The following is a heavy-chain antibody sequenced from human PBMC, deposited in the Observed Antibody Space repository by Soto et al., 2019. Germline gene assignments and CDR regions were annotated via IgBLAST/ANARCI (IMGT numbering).Heavy chain of an antibody. V-gene: IGHV5-51*01. CDR3: ARHSGSGSYYYYYGMDV. CDR2: IYPGDSDT. Sequence: PGESLKISCKGSGYSFTSYWIGWVRQMPGKGLEWMGIIYPGDSDTRYSPSFQGQVTISADKSISTAYLQWSSLKASDTAMYYCARHSGSGSYYYYYGMDVWGQGTTVTVSS. D-gene: IGHD3-10*01. CDR1: GYSFTSYW. J-gene: IGHJ6*02.